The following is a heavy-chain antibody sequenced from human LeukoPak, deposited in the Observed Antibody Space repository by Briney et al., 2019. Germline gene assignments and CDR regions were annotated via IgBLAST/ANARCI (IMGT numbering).Heavy chain of an antibody. CDR2: ISGSGGST. J-gene: IGHJ4*02. CDR1: GFTFSSYA. Sequence: GGSLRLSCAASGFTFSSYAMSWVRQAPGKGLEWVSAISGSGGSTYYADSVKGRFTISRDNSKNTLYLQMNSLRAEDTAVYYCAKAARRSYDILTGPRDYFDYWGQGTLVTVSS. V-gene: IGHV3-23*01. CDR3: AKAARRSYDILTGPRDYFDY. D-gene: IGHD3-9*01.